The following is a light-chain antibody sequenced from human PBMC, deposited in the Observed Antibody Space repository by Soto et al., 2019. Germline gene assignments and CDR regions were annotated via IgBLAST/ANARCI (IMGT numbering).Light chain of an antibody. J-gene: IGLJ1*01. CDR2: EVS. CDR3: SSYTSSSTYV. Sequence: QSVLTQPASVSGSPGQSITISCTGTSSDVGAYDYVSWYQQYPGKTPKVMISEVSNRPSGVSNRFSGSKSGNTASLTISGLQAEDEAYYYCSSYTSSSTYVFGAGTKLTVL. V-gene: IGLV2-14*01. CDR1: SSDVGAYDY.